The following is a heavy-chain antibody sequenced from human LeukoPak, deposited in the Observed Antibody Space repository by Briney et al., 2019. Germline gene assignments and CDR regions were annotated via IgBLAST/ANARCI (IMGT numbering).Heavy chain of an antibody. CDR3: ARGSGRYYYDSSGYYNRGRAFDI. CDR1: AGSVSSASYY. V-gene: IGHV4-61*01. J-gene: IGHJ3*02. D-gene: IGHD3-22*01. Sequence: SETLSLTCTVSAGSVSSASYYWSWIRQPPGKGLEWIGYIYYSGSTNYNPSLKSRVTVSVDTSKNQFSLKLSSVTAADTAVYYCARGSGRYYYDSSGYYNRGRAFDIWGQGTMVTVSS. CDR2: IYYSGST.